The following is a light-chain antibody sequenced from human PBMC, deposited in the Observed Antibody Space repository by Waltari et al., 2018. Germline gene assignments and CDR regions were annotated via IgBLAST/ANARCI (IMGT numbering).Light chain of an antibody. Sequence: SCSASQSVGRSLAWYQQKPGQAPRLLIYDTAIRATGTPGRFSGSGSGTDFSLAISSLEPEDFAVYFCQHYVNLPVTFGQGTKVEI. CDR3: QHYVNLPVT. CDR2: DTA. CDR1: QSVGRS. J-gene: IGKJ1*01. V-gene: IGKV3-20*01.